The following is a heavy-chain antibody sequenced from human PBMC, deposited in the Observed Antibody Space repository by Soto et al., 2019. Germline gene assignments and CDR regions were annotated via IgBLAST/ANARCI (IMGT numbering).Heavy chain of an antibody. CDR1: GYTFTNYG. CDR3: ARSSHYDILTGPYYYGMDV. J-gene: IGHJ6*02. V-gene: IGHV1-18*04. Sequence: ASVKVSCKASGYTFTNYGINWVRQAPGQGLEWMGWISAYNGNTNYAQKLQGRVTMTTDTSTSTAYMELRSLRSDDTAVYYCARSSHYDILTGPYYYGMDVWGQGTTVTVSS. D-gene: IGHD3-9*01. CDR2: ISAYNGNT.